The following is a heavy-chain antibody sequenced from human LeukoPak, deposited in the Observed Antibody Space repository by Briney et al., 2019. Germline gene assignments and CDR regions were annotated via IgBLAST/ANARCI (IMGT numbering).Heavy chain of an antibody. V-gene: IGHV3-74*01. CDR3: ARDLASIWYSSGGSDY. D-gene: IGHD6-19*01. Sequence: GGSLRLSCATSGFTFSSYWMHWVRHAPGKGLVWVSRINSDGSSTIYADSVKGRFTISRDNAKSTLYLQMTSLRAEATAVYYCARDLASIWYSSGGSDYWGQGTLVTVSS. J-gene: IGHJ4*02. CDR1: GFTFSSYW. CDR2: INSDGSST.